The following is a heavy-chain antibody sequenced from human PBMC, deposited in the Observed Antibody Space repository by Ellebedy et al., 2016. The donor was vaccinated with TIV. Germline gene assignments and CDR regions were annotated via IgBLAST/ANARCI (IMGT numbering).Heavy chain of an antibody. CDR1: GFTFSSYW. D-gene: IGHD1-26*01. J-gene: IGHJ3*02. Sequence: PGGSLRLSCAASGFTFSSYWMSWVRQAPGKGLEWVSSISSSSYIYYADSVKGRFTISRDNAKNSLYLQMNSLRAEDTAVYYCASGEVGATLPGFRAFDIWGQGTMVTVSS. V-gene: IGHV3-21*04. CDR3: ASGEVGATLPGFRAFDI. CDR2: ISSSSYI.